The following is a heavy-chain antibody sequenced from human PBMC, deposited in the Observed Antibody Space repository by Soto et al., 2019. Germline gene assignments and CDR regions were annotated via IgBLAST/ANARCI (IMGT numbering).Heavy chain of an antibody. D-gene: IGHD3-10*01. Sequence: ASVKVSCKVSGYTVTDLSMHWVRQAPGKGLEWMGGFDPELNKKIYAQKFQGRVTMTEDTTTDTAYMELSSLRSEDTAVYYCATDLWFGKLYGDYWGQGTPVTVSS. CDR2: FDPELNKK. CDR3: ATDLWFGKLYGDY. V-gene: IGHV1-24*01. CDR1: GYTVTDLS. J-gene: IGHJ4*02.